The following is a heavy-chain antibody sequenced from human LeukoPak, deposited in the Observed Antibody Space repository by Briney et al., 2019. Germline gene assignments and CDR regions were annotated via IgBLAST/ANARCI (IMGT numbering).Heavy chain of an antibody. CDR3: VRDNPRQQGFAY. CDR1: GFTFSSYA. CDR2: MSGSGGST. D-gene: IGHD6-13*01. J-gene: IGHJ4*02. V-gene: IGHV3-23*01. Sequence: GGSLRLSCTASGFTFSSYAMSWVRQAPGKGLEWVSSMSGSGGSTDYADSVKGRITISRDNSMNTLYLQMNTLRVEDTAVYYCVRDNPRQQGFAYWGQGTLVTVSS.